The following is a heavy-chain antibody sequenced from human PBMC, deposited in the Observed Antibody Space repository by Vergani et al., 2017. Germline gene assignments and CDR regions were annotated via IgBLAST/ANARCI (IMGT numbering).Heavy chain of an antibody. Sequence: QVQLVESGGGVVQPGGSLILSCAASGFTFSSYGMHWVRQAPGKGLEWVAFIRYDGSNKYYADSVKGRFTISRDNSKNTLYLQMNSLRAEDTAVYYCAKDSXLLWFGELWGGMDVWGQGTTVTVSS. J-gene: IGHJ6*02. CDR3: AKDSXLLWFGELWGGMDV. V-gene: IGHV3-30*02. CDR2: IRYDGSNK. D-gene: IGHD3-10*01. CDR1: GFTFSSYG.